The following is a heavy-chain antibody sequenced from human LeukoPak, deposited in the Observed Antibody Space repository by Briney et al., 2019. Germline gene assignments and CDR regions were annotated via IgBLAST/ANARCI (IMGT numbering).Heavy chain of an antibody. J-gene: IGHJ4*02. CDR2: IYYSGST. CDR1: GGSISSGDYY. V-gene: IGHV4-30-4*01. CDR3: ARAPLGYLLAAAGTPFDY. D-gene: IGHD6-13*01. Sequence: SETLSLTCTVSGGSISSGDYYWSWIRQPPGKGLEWIGYIYYSGSTYYNPSLKSRVIISVDTSKNQFSLKLSSVTAADTAVYYCARAPLGYLLAAAGTPFDYWGQGTLVTVSS.